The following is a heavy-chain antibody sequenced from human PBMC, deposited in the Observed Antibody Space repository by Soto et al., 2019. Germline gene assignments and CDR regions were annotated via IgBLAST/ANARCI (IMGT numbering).Heavy chain of an antibody. D-gene: IGHD2-21*01. CDR1: GFTFSTSG. CDR3: AGEIASGY. CDR2: ISRDGSVK. Sequence: QVQLVESGGGVVQPGTSLRLSCVASGFTFSTSGMHWVRQAPGKGLEWVAVISRDGSVKYYADSVKGRFTISRDTSKNTLYLQMISLRAEDTAAYYCAGEIASGYWGQGTLVTVSS. V-gene: IGHV3-30*03. J-gene: IGHJ4*02.